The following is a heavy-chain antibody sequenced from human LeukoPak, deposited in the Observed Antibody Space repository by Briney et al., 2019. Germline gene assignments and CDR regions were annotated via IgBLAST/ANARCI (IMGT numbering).Heavy chain of an antibody. CDR2: ITGSGDNT. J-gene: IGHJ4*02. CDR1: GFTFSTYA. Sequence: GGSLRLSCAASGFTFSTYAMSWVRQAPGKGLEWVSAITGSGDNTYYADSVKGRFTISRDNSKNTMYLQMNSLRAEDTAVYSCAKGNIGYYYDYWGQGTLVTVSS. D-gene: IGHD3-22*01. CDR3: AKGNIGYYYDY. V-gene: IGHV3-23*01.